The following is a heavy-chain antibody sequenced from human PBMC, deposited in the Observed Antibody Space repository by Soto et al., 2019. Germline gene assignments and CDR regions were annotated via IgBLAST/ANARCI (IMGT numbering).Heavy chain of an antibody. CDR1: GFAFSGCW. V-gene: IGHV3-7*04. Sequence: EVQLVESGGDLVQPGGSLRLSCAASGFAFSGCWMSWVRQDPGKGLEWVANIKQDGSEKYYVDSVKGRFTISRDNAKNSLYLQMNSLRAEDTAVYYCARDPGLSYWGQGTLVTVSS. CDR2: IKQDGSEK. J-gene: IGHJ4*02. CDR3: ARDPGLSY.